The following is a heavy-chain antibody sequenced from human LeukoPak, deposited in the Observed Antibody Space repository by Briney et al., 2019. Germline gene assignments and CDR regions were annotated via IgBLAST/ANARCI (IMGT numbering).Heavy chain of an antibody. V-gene: IGHV3-23*01. J-gene: IGHJ4*02. CDR3: AKISVTLTRDY. CDR1: GFTFNNYA. Sequence: TGGSLRLSCAASGFTFNNYAMTWVRQAPGKVLEWVSAITNSGGSTYYADSVKGRFTISRDNSKNTLFLQMNSLRADDTAVYYCAKISVTLTRDYWGQGTLVTVSS. CDR2: ITNSGGST. D-gene: IGHD6-19*01.